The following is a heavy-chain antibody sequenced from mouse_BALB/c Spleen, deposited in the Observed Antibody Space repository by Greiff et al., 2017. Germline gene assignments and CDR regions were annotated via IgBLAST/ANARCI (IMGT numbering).Heavy chain of an antibody. Sequence: EVKLVESGGGLVQPGGSRKLSCAASGFTFSSFGMHWVRQAPEKGLEWVAYISSGSSTIYYADTVKGRFTISRDNPKNTLFLQMTSLRSEDTAMYYCARWVDAMDYWGQGTSVTVSS. J-gene: IGHJ4*01. V-gene: IGHV5-17*02. CDR2: ISSGSSTI. CDR1: GFTFSSFG. CDR3: ARWVDAMDY. D-gene: IGHD1-1*01.